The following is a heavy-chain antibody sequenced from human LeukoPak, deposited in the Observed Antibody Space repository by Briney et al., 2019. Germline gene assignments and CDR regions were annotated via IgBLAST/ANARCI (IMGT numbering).Heavy chain of an antibody. Sequence: ASVKVSCKASGYTFTSYGISWVRQAPGQGLEWMGCISTHNGNTNYAQKFQGRVTMTTDTSTSTAYMELRRLRSDDTAVYYCARGASYVILTGYSYFDYWGQGTLVTVSS. V-gene: IGHV1-18*01. D-gene: IGHD3-9*01. CDR1: GYTFTSYG. J-gene: IGHJ4*02. CDR2: ISTHNGNT. CDR3: ARGASYVILTGYSYFDY.